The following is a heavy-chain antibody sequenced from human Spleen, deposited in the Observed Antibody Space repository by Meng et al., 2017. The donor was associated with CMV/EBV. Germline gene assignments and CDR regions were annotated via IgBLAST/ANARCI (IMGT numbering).Heavy chain of an antibody. CDR2: SIPIFGTA. D-gene: IGHD6-6*01. V-gene: IGHV1-69*12. CDR1: RVTFISYA. J-gene: IGHJ4*02. Sequence: VRLVQSGAEVSEPGSSGTVPFTASRVTFISYALTWVRQAPGQGLEWMGGSIPIFGTANYAQKFQGRVTITADEYTSTAYMELSSLRSEDTAVYDCATVGPIAARVTYYLDYWGQGTLVTVSS. CDR3: ATVGPIAARVTYYLDY.